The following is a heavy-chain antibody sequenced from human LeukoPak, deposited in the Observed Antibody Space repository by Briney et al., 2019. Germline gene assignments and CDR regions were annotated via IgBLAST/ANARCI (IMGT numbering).Heavy chain of an antibody. J-gene: IGHJ5*02. CDR2: VKYSGST. CDR3: ARPTSSWYNWFDP. D-gene: IGHD6-13*01. CDR1: GGSINSFSAY. Sequence: KPSQTLSLTCTVSGGSINSFSAYWGWIRQPPGKGLEWIGSVKYSGSTNYNPSLKSRVTISVDTSKNQFSLRLNSVTAADTAVYYCARPTSSWYNWFDPWGQGTLVSVSS. V-gene: IGHV4-39*01.